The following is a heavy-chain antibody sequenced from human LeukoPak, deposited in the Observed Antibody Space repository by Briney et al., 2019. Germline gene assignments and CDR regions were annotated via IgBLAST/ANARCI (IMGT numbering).Heavy chain of an antibody. V-gene: IGHV3-33*06. CDR2: IWYDGSNK. CDR1: GFTFSSYG. J-gene: IGHJ4*02. D-gene: IGHD3-3*01. CDR3: AKKSPIFGVVIPLFDY. Sequence: GRSLRLSCAASGFTFSSYGMHWVRQAPGKGLEWVAVIWYDGSNKYYADSVKGRFTISRDNSKNTLYLQVNSLRAEDTAVYHCAKKSPIFGVVIPLFDYWGQGTLVSVSS.